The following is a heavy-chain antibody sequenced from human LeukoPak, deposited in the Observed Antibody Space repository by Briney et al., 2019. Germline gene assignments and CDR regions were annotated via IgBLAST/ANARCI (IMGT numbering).Heavy chain of an antibody. CDR1: GFTLSDHY. CDR3: VRGYCGFDQ. J-gene: IGHJ4*02. V-gene: IGHV3-72*01. CDR2: TTNKVNRYTT. D-gene: IGHD3-10*01. Sequence: GGSLRLSCAASGFTLSDHYMDWVRQAPGKGLEWVGRTTNKVNRYTTEYAASVKGRFTISRDDSNNSLYLQMNSLKSEDTAVYYCVRGYCGFDQWGQGTPVTVSS.